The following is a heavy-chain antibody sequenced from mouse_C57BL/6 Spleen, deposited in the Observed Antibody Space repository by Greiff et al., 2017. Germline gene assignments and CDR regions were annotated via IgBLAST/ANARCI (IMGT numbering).Heavy chain of an antibody. CDR2: IDPEAGET. Sequence: VQLQQSGAELVKPGASVKLSCTASGFNIKDYYMHWVKQRPEQGLEWIGRIDPEAGETKYAPKFQGKATITADKTSNTAYLQLSSLTSEDTAVYYCARSGGSSHAGFADWGQGTLVTVSA. D-gene: IGHD1-1*01. CDR3: ARSGGSSHAGFAD. CDR1: GFNIKDYY. J-gene: IGHJ3*01. V-gene: IGHV14-2*01.